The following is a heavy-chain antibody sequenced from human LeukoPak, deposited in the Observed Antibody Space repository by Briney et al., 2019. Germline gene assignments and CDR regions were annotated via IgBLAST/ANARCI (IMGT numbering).Heavy chain of an antibody. CDR2: ISAYNGNT. D-gene: IGHD3-3*01. V-gene: IGHV1-18*01. CDR1: GYTFISYG. Sequence: GASVKVSCKPSGYTFISYGISWVRQAPGQGLEWMGWISAYNGNTNYAQKLQGRVTMTTDTSTSTAYMELRSLRSDDTAVYYCARDTRDFWSGYYYYFDYWGQGTLVTVSS. J-gene: IGHJ4*02. CDR3: ARDTRDFWSGYYYYFDY.